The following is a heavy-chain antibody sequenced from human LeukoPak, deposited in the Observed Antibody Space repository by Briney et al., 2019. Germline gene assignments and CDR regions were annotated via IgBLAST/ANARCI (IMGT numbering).Heavy chain of an antibody. J-gene: IGHJ4*02. Sequence: GGSLRLSCAASGFTFSSYGMNWVRQAPGKGLEWVSYISSSSGTIYYADSVKGRFTISRDNAKNSLYLQMNSLRAEDTAVYYCARNPSGSGSHNFDFWGQGTLVTVSS. CDR2: ISSSSGTI. CDR1: GFTFSSYG. CDR3: ARNPSGSGSHNFDF. D-gene: IGHD3-10*01. V-gene: IGHV3-48*01.